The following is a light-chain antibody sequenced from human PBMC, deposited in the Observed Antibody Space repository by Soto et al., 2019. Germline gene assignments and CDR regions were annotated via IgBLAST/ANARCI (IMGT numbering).Light chain of an antibody. CDR3: QQHNQRSIT. CDR2: YIS. Sequence: EIVMTQSPATLSVSPGETASLSCRASQSAGNFLAWYQQKPGQAPRLLIYYISTRATGIPARFSGSGSGTEFTLTINSLQSEDSAVYYCQQHNQRSITFGQGTRLEIK. CDR1: QSAGNF. J-gene: IGKJ5*01. V-gene: IGKV3D-15*01.